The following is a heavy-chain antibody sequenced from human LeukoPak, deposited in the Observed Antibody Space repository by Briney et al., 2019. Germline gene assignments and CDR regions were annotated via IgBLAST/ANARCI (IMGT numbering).Heavy chain of an antibody. CDR1: GFTFSRYS. V-gene: IGHV3-30*04. D-gene: IGHD6-13*01. Sequence: GGSLRLSCAASGFTFSRYSIHWVRQAPGRGLQWLAIISYDGNNYYYADSVKGRFTISRDNAENSLYLQMNSLRAEDTAVYYCARAAIAAARIYYYMDVWGKGTTVTVSS. CDR2: ISYDGNNY. J-gene: IGHJ6*03. CDR3: ARAAIAAARIYYYMDV.